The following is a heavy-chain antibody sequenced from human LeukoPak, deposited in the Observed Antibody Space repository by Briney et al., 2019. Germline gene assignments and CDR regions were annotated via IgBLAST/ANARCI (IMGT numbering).Heavy chain of an antibody. Sequence: AGGSLRLSCAASGFTLSSYAMSWVRQAPGKGLEWVSAISGSGGSTYYADSVKGRFTIPRDNSKNTLYLQMNSLRAEDTAVYYCAKDLAMVPTPFDYWGQGTLVTVSS. CDR1: GFTLSSYA. CDR3: AKDLAMVPTPFDY. V-gene: IGHV3-23*01. J-gene: IGHJ4*02. CDR2: ISGSGGST. D-gene: IGHD5-18*01.